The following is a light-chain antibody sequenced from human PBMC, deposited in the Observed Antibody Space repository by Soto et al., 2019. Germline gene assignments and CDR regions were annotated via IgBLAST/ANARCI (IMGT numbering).Light chain of an antibody. J-gene: IGLJ2*01. CDR2: VND. V-gene: IGLV1-40*01. CDR1: SSNIGAGYG. Sequence: QSVLTQPPLVSGAPGQRVSISCTGSSSNIGAGYGVHWYQQLPGAAPKLLIYVNDNRPSGVPDRFSGSKSGASASLAITGLQAEDEADYYCQSYDSSLSVVFGGGTQLTVL. CDR3: QSYDSSLSVV.